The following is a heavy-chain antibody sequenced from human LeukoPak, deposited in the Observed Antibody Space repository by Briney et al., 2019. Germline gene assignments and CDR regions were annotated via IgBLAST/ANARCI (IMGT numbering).Heavy chain of an antibody. D-gene: IGHD6-13*01. CDR1: GYTFTGYY. V-gene: IGHV1-2*02. Sequence: ASVKVSCKASGYTFTGYYMHWVRRAPGQGLEWMGWINPNSGGTNYAQKFQGGVTMTRDTSISTAYMELSRLRSDDTAVYYCARFQVAAAGFDYWGQGTLVTVSS. CDR2: INPNSGGT. J-gene: IGHJ4*02. CDR3: ARFQVAAAGFDY.